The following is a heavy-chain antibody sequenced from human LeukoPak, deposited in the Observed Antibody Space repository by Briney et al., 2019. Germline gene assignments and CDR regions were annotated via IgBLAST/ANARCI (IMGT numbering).Heavy chain of an antibody. CDR3: ARDGVRGVFDY. V-gene: IGHV3-30*03. CDR2: ISYDGSNK. Sequence: GALRPSCAASGFTFRSYGLQWGRPAPGKGLGGVAVISYDGSNKYYADSVKGRFTISRDNSKNTLYLQMNSLRAEDTAVYYCARDGVRGVFDYWGQGTLVTVSS. CDR1: GFTFRSYG. D-gene: IGHD3-10*01. J-gene: IGHJ4*02.